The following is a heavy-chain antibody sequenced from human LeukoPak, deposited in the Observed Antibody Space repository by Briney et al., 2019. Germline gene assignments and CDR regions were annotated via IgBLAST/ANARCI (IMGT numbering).Heavy chain of an antibody. V-gene: IGHV3-7*01. J-gene: IGHJ5*02. CDR1: GFTFSSYN. D-gene: IGHD2-8*02. Sequence: PGGSLRLSCAASGFTFSSYNMNWVRQAPGKGLEWVANIKQDGSEKYYVDSVKGRFTISRDNAKNSLYLQMNSLRAEDTAVYYCAKDPLVDWFDPWGQGTLVTVSS. CDR2: IKQDGSEK. CDR3: AKDPLVDWFDP.